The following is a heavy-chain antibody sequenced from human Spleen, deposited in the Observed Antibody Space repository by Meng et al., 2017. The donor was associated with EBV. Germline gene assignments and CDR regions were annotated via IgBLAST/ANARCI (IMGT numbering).Heavy chain of an antibody. CDR1: GFTVNTNY. J-gene: IGHJ4*02. CDR2: VYTGGTT. D-gene: IGHD5-24*01. CDR3: TREMGTVDDY. V-gene: IGHV3-53*01. Sequence: VKLVESGVGLIQHGGSLRLACEASGFTVNTNYMSWLRQAPGKGLEWVSVVYTGGTTYYADSVKGRFTISRDNTKNTLYLEMSSLRAEDTAVYYCTREMGTVDDYWGQGTLVTVSS.